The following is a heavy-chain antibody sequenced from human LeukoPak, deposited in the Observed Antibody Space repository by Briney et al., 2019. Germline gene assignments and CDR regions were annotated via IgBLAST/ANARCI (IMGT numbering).Heavy chain of an antibody. V-gene: IGHV1-2*06. CDR2: INPNSGGT. D-gene: IGHD6-6*01. CDR3: ARGPRSIAARRGNWFDP. Sequence: AASVKVSCKASGYTFTGYYMHWVRQAPGQGLEWMGRINPNSGGTNYAQKFQGRVTMTGDTSISTAYMELSRLRSDDTAVYYCARGPRSIAARRGNWFDPWGQGTLVTVSS. J-gene: IGHJ5*02. CDR1: GYTFTGYY.